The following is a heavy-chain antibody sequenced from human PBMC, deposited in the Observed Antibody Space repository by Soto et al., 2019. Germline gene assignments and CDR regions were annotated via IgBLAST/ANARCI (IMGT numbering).Heavy chain of an antibody. Sequence: PSETLSLTCTVSGGSISSGGYYWSWIRQHPGKGLEWIGYIYYSGSTYYNPSLKSRVTISVDTSKNQFSLKLSSVTAADTAMYYCARHESQQQLVSAEFDPWGQGTLVTVSS. D-gene: IGHD6-13*01. V-gene: IGHV4-39*01. J-gene: IGHJ5*02. CDR1: GGSISSGGYY. CDR2: IYYSGST. CDR3: ARHESQQQLVSAEFDP.